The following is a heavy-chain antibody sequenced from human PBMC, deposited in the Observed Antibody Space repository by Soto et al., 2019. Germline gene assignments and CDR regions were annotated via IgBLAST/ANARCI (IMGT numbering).Heavy chain of an antibody. J-gene: IGHJ6*02. Sequence: PSETLSLTCTVSGGSVSSGSYYWSWIRQPPGKGLEWIGYINHSGSTNYNPSLKSRVTISVDTSKNQFSLKLSSVTAADTAVYYCARVLARGYYYYGMDVWGQGTTVTVSS. CDR2: INHSGST. V-gene: IGHV4-61*01. CDR3: ARVLARGYYYYGMDV. CDR1: GGSVSSGSYY.